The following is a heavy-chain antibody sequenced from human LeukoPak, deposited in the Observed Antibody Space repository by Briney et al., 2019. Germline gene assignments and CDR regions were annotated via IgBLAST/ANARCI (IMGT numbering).Heavy chain of an antibody. Sequence: GSLRLSCAASGFTFSSYAMSWVRQAPGKGLEWIGEINHSGSTNYNPSLKSRVTISVDTSKNQFSLKLSSVTAADTAVYYCARRGSSWKFDYWGQGTLVTVSS. V-gene: IGHV4-34*01. D-gene: IGHD6-13*01. CDR3: ARRGSSWKFDY. CDR1: GFTFSSYA. CDR2: INHSGST. J-gene: IGHJ4*02.